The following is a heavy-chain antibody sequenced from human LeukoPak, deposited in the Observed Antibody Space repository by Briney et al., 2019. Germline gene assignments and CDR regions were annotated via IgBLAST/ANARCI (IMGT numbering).Heavy chain of an antibody. CDR3: ARCNRLAHYSSSEFDY. CDR2: ISYDGSNK. J-gene: IGHJ4*02. V-gene: IGHV3-30*04. CDR1: GFTFGNYA. Sequence: GGSLRLSCAASGFTFGNYAMHWVRQAPGKGLEWVAVISYDGSNKYFADSVKGRFTISRDNSKNILYLQMNSLRAEDTAVYYCARCNRLAHYSSSEFDYWGQGTLVTVSS. D-gene: IGHD6-6*01.